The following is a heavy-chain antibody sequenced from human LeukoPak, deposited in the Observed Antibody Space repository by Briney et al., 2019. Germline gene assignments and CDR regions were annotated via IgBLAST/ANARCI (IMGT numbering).Heavy chain of an antibody. J-gene: IGHJ3*02. Sequence: GASVKVSCKASGYTFSNYGMSWVRQAPGHGLEWMGWINPNSGGTNYAPEFQGRVIMTRDTSISTAYMEMRRLRSDDTAVYYCAITSWATLNAFDIWGQGTVVTVSP. CDR1: GYTFSNYG. D-gene: IGHD5-12*01. CDR2: INPNSGGT. V-gene: IGHV1-2*02. CDR3: AITSWATLNAFDI.